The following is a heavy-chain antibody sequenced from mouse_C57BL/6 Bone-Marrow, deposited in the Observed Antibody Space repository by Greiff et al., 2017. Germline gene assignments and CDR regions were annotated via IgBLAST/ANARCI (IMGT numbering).Heavy chain of an antibody. D-gene: IGHD2-3*01. CDR3: AIQSYDGYWDY. CDR1: GFTFSSYG. V-gene: IGHV5-6*01. Sequence: EVQLVEPGGDLVKPGGSLKLSCAASGFTFSSYGMSWVRQTPDKRLEWVATISSGGSYTYYPDSVKGRFTISRDNAKNTLYLQMSSLKSEDTAMYYCAIQSYDGYWDYWGQGTTLTVSS. J-gene: IGHJ2*01. CDR2: ISSGGSYT.